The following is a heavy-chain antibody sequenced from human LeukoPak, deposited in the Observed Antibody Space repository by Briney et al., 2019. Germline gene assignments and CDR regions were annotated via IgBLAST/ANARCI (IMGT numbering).Heavy chain of an antibody. Sequence: GGSLRLSCAASGFTFSSYAMSWVRQAPGKGLEWVSAISGSGGSTYYADSVKGRFTISRDNSKNTLYLRMNSLRAEDTAVYYCAKGLVAVAGTGYDWFDPWGQGTLVTVSS. V-gene: IGHV3-23*01. CDR3: AKGLVAVAGTGYDWFDP. D-gene: IGHD6-19*01. J-gene: IGHJ5*02. CDR1: GFTFSSYA. CDR2: ISGSGGST.